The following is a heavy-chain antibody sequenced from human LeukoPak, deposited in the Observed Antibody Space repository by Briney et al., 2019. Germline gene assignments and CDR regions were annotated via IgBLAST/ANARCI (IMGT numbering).Heavy chain of an antibody. J-gene: IGHJ4*02. Sequence: ASVKVSCKASGYSFTGYYIHWVRQAPGQGLEWMGWINPSSGATNYEQKFLDRVTMTSDTSISTAYMEVRRLTSDDTAVYLCARDQNYFDTTTYYGPDHWGQGTLVTVSS. CDR2: INPSSGAT. V-gene: IGHV1-2*02. CDR1: GYSFTGYY. D-gene: IGHD3-22*01. CDR3: ARDQNYFDTTTYYGPDH.